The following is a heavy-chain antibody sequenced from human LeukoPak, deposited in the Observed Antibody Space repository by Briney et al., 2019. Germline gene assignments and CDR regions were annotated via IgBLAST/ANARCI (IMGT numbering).Heavy chain of an antibody. J-gene: IGHJ6*03. V-gene: IGHV3-23*01. CDR3: AKHKAVAGTSGRAYYYYYYMDV. D-gene: IGHD6-19*01. CDR1: GFTFSSYA. Sequence: GGSLRLSCAASGFTFSSYAMSWVRQAPGKGLEWVSAISGSGSSTYYAASVKGRFTISRDNSKNTLYLQMNSLRAEDTAVYYCAKHKAVAGTSGRAYYYYYYMDVWGKGTTVTVSS. CDR2: ISGSGSST.